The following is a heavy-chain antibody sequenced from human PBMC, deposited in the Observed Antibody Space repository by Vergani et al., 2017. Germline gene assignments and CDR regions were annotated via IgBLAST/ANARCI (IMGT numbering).Heavy chain of an antibody. V-gene: IGHV3-48*01. CDR2: ISSSSSTI. Sequence: EVQLVESGGGLVQPGGSLRLSCAASGFTFSSYSMNWVRQAPGKGLEWVSYISSSSSTIYYADSVKGRFTISRDNAKNSLYLQMNSLKTEDTAVYYCTTEGGYCSGGSCYPYDYWGQGTLVTVSS. J-gene: IGHJ4*02. CDR1: GFTFSSYS. CDR3: TTEGGYCSGGSCYPYDY. D-gene: IGHD2-15*01.